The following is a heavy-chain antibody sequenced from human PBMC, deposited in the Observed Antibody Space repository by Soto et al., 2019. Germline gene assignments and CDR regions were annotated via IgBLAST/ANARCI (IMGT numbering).Heavy chain of an antibody. D-gene: IGHD3-10*01. CDR3: ATLWFGEFTGPSDDFDI. CDR1: GFTFSSYE. CDR2: ISSSGSTI. V-gene: IGHV3-48*03. Sequence: GGSLRLSCAASGFTFSSYEMNWVRQAPGKGLEWVSYISSSGSTIYYADSVKGRFTISRDNAKNSLYLQMNSLRAEDTAVYYCATLWFGEFTGPSDDFDIWGQGTMVTVSS. J-gene: IGHJ3*02.